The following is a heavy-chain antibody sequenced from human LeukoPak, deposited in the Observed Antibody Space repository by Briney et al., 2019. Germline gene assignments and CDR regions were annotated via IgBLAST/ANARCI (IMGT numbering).Heavy chain of an antibody. CDR3: ARHSNYYDSSGYYYSGGDAFDI. CDR1: GGSISSYY. V-gene: IGHV4-59*08. CDR2: IYYSGST. D-gene: IGHD3-22*01. J-gene: IGHJ3*02. Sequence: SETLSLTCTVPGGSISSYYWSWIRQPPGKGLEWIGYIYYSGSTNYNPSLKSRVTISVDTSKNQFSLKLSSVTAADTAAYYCARHSNYYDSSGYYYSGGDAFDIWGQGTMVTVSS.